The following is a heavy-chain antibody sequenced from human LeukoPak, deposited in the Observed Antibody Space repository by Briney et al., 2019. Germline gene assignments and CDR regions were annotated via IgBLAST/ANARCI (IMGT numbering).Heavy chain of an antibody. CDR2: ISGSGGST. CDR1: GFTFSSYG. V-gene: IGHV3-23*01. J-gene: IGHJ6*03. D-gene: IGHD1-26*01. CDR3: AKEVVGYSGSFVYYYMDV. Sequence: SGGTLRLSCAASGFTFSSYGTSWVRQAPGKGLEWVSAISGSGGSTYYADSVKGRFTISRDNSKNTLYLQMNSLRAEDTAVYYCAKEVVGYSGSFVYYYMDVWGKGTTVTISS.